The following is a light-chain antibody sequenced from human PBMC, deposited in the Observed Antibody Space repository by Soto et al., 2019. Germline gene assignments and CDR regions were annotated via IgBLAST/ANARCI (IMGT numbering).Light chain of an antibody. V-gene: IGKV1-39*01. Sequence: DIQMTQSPSSLSASVGDRVTITCRASQNIIFYLNWDQQKPGEAPKLLIYAASNLQSGVPSRFSGSGSRTDFTLTISTLQPEEFATHFCQQSYTTPGYSFGQGTKVEIK. CDR1: QNIIFY. CDR2: AAS. CDR3: QQSYTTPGYS. J-gene: IGKJ2*01.